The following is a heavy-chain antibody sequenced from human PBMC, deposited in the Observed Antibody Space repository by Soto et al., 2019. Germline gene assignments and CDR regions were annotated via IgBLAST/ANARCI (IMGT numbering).Heavy chain of an antibody. CDR3: ATRDDDPGVDY. CDR1: GGTFSRYA. Sequence: QVQLVQSGAEVKKPGSSVKVSCKASGGTFSRYAISWVRQAPGQGLEWMGGIIPIFSLANYAQKLQGRATITADESTSTANMELSSLRSEDTAVYYCATRDDDPGVDYWGQGTLVTVSS. CDR2: IIPIFSLA. D-gene: IGHD1-1*01. V-gene: IGHV1-69*12. J-gene: IGHJ4*02.